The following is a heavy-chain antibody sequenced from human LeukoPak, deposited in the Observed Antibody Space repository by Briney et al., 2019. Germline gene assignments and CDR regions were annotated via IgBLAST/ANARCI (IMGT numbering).Heavy chain of an antibody. CDR3: ARHTYDSSGYYYLIDY. J-gene: IGHJ4*02. D-gene: IGHD3-22*01. V-gene: IGHV5-51*01. CDR1: GYRFTSYW. Sequence: GESLKISCKGSGYRFTSYWIGWVRQMPGKGLEWMGIIYPGDSDTRYSPSFQGQVTISADKSISTAYLQWSSLKASDTAMYYCARHTYDSSGYYYLIDYWGQGTLVTVSS. CDR2: IYPGDSDT.